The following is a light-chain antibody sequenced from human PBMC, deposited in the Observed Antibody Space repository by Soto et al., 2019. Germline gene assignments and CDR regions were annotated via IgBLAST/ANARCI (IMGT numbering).Light chain of an antibody. CDR2: GAS. CDR1: QSVSNNY. J-gene: IGKJ1*01. CDR3: QQYGSSGT. Sequence: DIVLTQAPGTVDLAARERATVSCRASQSVSNNYLAWYQQKPGQAPRLLVYGASNRATGIPDRFSGSGSGTDFTLTISRLEPEDFAVYYCQQYGSSGTFGQGTKVDI. V-gene: IGKV3-20*01.